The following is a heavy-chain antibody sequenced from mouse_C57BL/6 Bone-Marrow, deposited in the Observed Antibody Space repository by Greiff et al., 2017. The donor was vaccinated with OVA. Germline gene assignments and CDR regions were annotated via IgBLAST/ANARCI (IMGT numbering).Heavy chain of an antibody. CDR3: TRDGKLGSYAMDY. CDR2: ISRGGDYI. Sequence: EVQRVESGEGLVKPGGSLKLSCAASGFTFSSYAMSWVRQTPEKRLEWVAYISRGGDYIYYADTVKGRFTMSRDNARNPMYLQISSLKSEDTAMYYCTRDGKLGSYAMDYWGQGTSVTVSS. CDR1: GFTFSSYA. V-gene: IGHV5-9-1*02. J-gene: IGHJ4*01. D-gene: IGHD4-1*01.